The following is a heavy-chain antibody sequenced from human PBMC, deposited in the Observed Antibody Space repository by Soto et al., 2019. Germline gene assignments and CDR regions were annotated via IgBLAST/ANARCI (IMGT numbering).Heavy chain of an antibody. D-gene: IGHD3-10*01. CDR2: ISGSGDST. Sequence: EVQLLESGGGLVQPGGSLRLSCAAYGFTFSSYAMSWVRQAPGKGLEWVSAISGSGDSTYSADSVKGRFTISRDNSKNTQYLQMNSLRAEDTAVYYCAKDPTYYYGSGQVDYWGQGTLVTVSS. V-gene: IGHV3-23*01. J-gene: IGHJ4*02. CDR1: GFTFSSYA. CDR3: AKDPTYYYGSGQVDY.